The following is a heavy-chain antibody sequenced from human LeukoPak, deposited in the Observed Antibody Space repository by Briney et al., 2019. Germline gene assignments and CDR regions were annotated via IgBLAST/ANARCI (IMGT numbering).Heavy chain of an antibody. V-gene: IGHV3-23*01. Sequence: HAGGSLRLSYAVSGFTFSSFAMSWVRQAPGKGLEWVSVISGSGGTTFYADSVKGRFTISRDNSKNTLYLQMSSLRAEDTAVYYCAKEASGYGYYFDYWGQGTLVTVSS. CDR1: GFTFSSFA. J-gene: IGHJ4*02. D-gene: IGHD3-10*01. CDR2: ISGSGGTT. CDR3: AKEASGYGYYFDY.